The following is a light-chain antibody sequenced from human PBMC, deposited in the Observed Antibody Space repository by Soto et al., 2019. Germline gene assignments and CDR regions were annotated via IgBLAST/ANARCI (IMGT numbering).Light chain of an antibody. CDR3: QQYGSSGT. CDR2: GAS. J-gene: IGKJ1*01. Sequence: EIVFTQSPGTLSLSPGERATLSCRAGQSVSNNYLAWCQQKPGQAPRLLIYGASNRATGIPDRFSGSGSGTDFTLTISRLEPEDFAVDYCQQYGSSGTFGQGTKVDIK. CDR1: QSVSNNY. V-gene: IGKV3-20*01.